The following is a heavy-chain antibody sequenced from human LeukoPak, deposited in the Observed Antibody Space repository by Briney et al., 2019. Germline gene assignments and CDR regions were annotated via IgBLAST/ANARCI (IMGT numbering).Heavy chain of an antibody. V-gene: IGHV3-30*02. J-gene: IGHJ4*02. CDR2: IRYDGSNK. D-gene: IGHD3-22*01. CDR3: ASGYSGY. Sequence: GGSLTLSCAASGFTFSSCGMHWVRQAPGKGLEWVAFIRYDGSNKYYPDSVKGRFTISSDNSKNTLYLQMNSLRAEDTAVYYCASGYSGYWGQGTLVTVSS. CDR1: GFTFSSCG.